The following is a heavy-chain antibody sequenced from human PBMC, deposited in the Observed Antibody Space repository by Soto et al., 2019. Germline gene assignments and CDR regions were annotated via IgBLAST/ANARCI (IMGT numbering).Heavy chain of an antibody. CDR2: ITETGGDT. Sequence: EVQLLESGGDLVQPGGSLRLSCAASGFTFSKFVMRWVRQTPGKGLEWVSTITETGGDTYYTDSVKGRFTISRDNSRSTLFLQMTSLRAEDTALYYCTRASPDRHHMDVWGQGTKVTVSS. V-gene: IGHV3-23*01. CDR3: TRASPDRHHMDV. J-gene: IGHJ6*02. CDR1: GFTFSKFV.